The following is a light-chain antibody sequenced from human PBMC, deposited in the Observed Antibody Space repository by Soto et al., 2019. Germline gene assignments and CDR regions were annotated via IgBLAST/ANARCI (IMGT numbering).Light chain of an antibody. J-gene: IGKJ1*01. Sequence: EIGLTQSPATLSLSHGERATLSCRASQSVSTYLAWYQQKPGQAPRLLIYAASARAIGIPDRFSGSGSGTDFTLTISRLEPEDFAVYYCQQYGHSPRTFGQRTKVHIK. V-gene: IGKV3-20*01. CDR2: AAS. CDR3: QQYGHSPRT. CDR1: QSVSTY.